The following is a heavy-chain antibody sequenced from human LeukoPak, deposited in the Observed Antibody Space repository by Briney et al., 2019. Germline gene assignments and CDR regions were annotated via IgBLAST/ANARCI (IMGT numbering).Heavy chain of an antibody. CDR2: VSGSGDST. V-gene: IGHV3-23*01. Sequence: GGSLRLSCAASGFTFSSHAMSWVRQAPGKGLEWVSTVSGSGDSTYYGDSVKGRFTISRDNSKNTLSLQMNSLRAEDTAVYYCAKSRGYTGYQYYFDYWGQGALVTVSS. CDR3: AKSRGYTGYQYYFDY. J-gene: IGHJ4*02. D-gene: IGHD5-12*01. CDR1: GFTFSSHA.